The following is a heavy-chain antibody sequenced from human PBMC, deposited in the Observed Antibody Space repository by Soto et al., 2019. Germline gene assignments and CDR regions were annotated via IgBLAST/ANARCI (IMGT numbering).Heavy chain of an antibody. J-gene: IGHJ4*02. CDR3: AKDSVLLWFGELSNFDY. V-gene: IGHV3-9*01. CDR1: GFTFDDYA. Sequence: LRLSCAASGFTFDDYAMHWVRQAPGKGLEWVSGISWNSGSIGYADSVKGRFTISRDNAKNSLYLQMNSLRAEDTALYYCAKDSVLLWFGELSNFDYWGQGTLVTVSS. CDR2: ISWNSGSI. D-gene: IGHD3-10*01.